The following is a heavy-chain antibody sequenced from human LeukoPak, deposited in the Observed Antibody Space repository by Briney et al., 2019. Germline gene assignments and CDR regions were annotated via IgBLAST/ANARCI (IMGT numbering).Heavy chain of an antibody. CDR2: ISYDGSNK. CDR3: AKDPNYYGSGSYYLDY. J-gene: IGHJ4*02. D-gene: IGHD3-10*01. CDR1: GFTFSSYG. Sequence: GSLRLSCAAPGFTFSSYGMHWVRQAPGKGLEWVAVISYDGSNKYYADSVKGRFTISRDNSKNTLYLQMNSLRAEDTAVYYCAKDPNYYGSGSYYLDYWGQGTLVTVSS. V-gene: IGHV3-30*18.